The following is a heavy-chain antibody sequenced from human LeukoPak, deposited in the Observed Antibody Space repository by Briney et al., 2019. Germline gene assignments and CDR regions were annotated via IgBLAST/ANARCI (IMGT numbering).Heavy chain of an antibody. D-gene: IGHD3-10*01. CDR3: ARDRGPMYYYGSGSYFFDY. CDR2: IYYSGST. CDR1: GGSISSSSYY. Sequence: PSETLSLTCTVSGGSISSSSYYWGWIRQPPGKGLEWIGSIYYSGSTYYNPSLKSRVTISVDTSKNQFSLKLSSVTAADTAVYYCARDRGPMYYYGSGSYFFDYWGQGTLVTVSS. J-gene: IGHJ4*02. V-gene: IGHV4-39*07.